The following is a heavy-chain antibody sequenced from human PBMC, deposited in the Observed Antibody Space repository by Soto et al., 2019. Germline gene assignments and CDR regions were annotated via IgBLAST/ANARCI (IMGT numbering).Heavy chain of an antibody. V-gene: IGHV3-30*18. CDR3: AKGDQPDIVVVPAAIVFDY. CDR1: GFTFSSYG. J-gene: IGHJ4*02. D-gene: IGHD2-2*01. Sequence: GGSLRLSCAASGFTFSSYGMHWVRQAPGKGLEWVAVISYDGSNKYYADSVKGRFTISRDNSKNTLYLQMNSLRAEDTAVYYCAKGDQPDIVVVPAAIVFDYWGQGTLVTVSS. CDR2: ISYDGSNK.